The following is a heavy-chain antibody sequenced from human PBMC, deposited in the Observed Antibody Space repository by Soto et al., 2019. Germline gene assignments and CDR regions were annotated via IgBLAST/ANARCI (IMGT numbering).Heavy chain of an antibody. CDR2: ISSTGTYI. Sequence: VQLVESGGGLVKPGGSLRLSCAASGFTFSSYTMNWVRQAPGKGLEWVSSISSTGTYIYYADSVKGRFTISRDNAKNSLYLQMNSLRAEDTAVYYCARALAVAVSEHWGQGTLVTVSS. J-gene: IGHJ1*01. D-gene: IGHD6-19*01. V-gene: IGHV3-21*01. CDR1: GFTFSSYT. CDR3: ARALAVAVSEH.